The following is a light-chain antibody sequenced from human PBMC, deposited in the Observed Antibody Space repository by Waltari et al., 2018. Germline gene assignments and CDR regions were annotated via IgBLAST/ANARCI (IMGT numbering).Light chain of an antibody. CDR3: QQDDSLPLT. V-gene: IGKV3D-7*01. CDR1: QGVSTS. J-gene: IGKJ4*01. Sequence: VLTQSPATLSLSPGDSATLSCRASQGVSTSLSWYRQTPGQPPRLLLYGASKRATYIPARFSGSGFGTDFTLTISSLQPEDFAVYYCQQDDSLPLTFGGGTRVEI. CDR2: GAS.